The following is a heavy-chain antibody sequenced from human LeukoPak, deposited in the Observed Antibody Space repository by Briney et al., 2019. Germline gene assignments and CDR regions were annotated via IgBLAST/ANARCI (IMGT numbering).Heavy chain of an antibody. Sequence: SETLSLTCTVSGGSISSYYWSWFRQPPPTGLALLGFIYYSGSTNYNPSLKSRVTISVDTSKNQFSLKLSSVTAADTAVYYCARDPGYSYGHGWWFDPWGQGTLVTVSS. CDR3: ARDPGYSYGHGWWFDP. CDR1: GGSISSYY. V-gene: IGHV4-59*01. D-gene: IGHD5-18*01. J-gene: IGHJ5*02. CDR2: IYYSGST.